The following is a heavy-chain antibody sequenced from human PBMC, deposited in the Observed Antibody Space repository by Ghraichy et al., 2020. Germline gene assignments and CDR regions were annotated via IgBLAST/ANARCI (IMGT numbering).Heavy chain of an antibody. CDR1: GFTFSDYY. CDR2: ISGGSTYT. CDR3: ARDRPVSNTPIPPDYYHGLDT. V-gene: IGHV3-11*05. Sequence: GGSLRLSCSASGFTFSDYYMSWIRQAPGKGLEWVSYISGGSTYTNYADSVKGRFTISRDNAENALYLQMNSLRAEDTAVYYCARDRPVSNTPIPPDYYHGLDTWGQGTRVTVSS. J-gene: IGHJ6*02. D-gene: IGHD4-11*01.